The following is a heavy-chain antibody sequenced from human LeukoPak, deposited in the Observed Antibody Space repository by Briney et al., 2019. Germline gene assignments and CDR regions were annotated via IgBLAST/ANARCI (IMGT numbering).Heavy chain of an antibody. Sequence: SVKVSCKASGGTFSSYAISWVRQAPGQGLEWMGGIIPIFGTANYAQKFQGRVTITTDESTSTTYMELSSLRSEDTAVYYCARVEGSSWPPAYWGQGTLVTVSS. V-gene: IGHV1-69*05. CDR3: ARVEGSSWPPAY. J-gene: IGHJ4*02. CDR1: GGTFSSYA. CDR2: IIPIFGTA. D-gene: IGHD6-13*01.